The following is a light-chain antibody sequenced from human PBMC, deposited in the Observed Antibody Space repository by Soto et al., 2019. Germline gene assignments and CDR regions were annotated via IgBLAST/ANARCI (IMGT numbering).Light chain of an antibody. CDR2: EVS. CDR3: CLYIGATTYV. Sequence: QSALTQPASVSGSPGQSITISCTGTSSDVGGYNYVSWYQHHPGKAPKLMIYEVSNRPSGVSNRFSGSKSVNSASLTISGLQADDEADYYCCLYIGATTYVFGTGTKLTVL. J-gene: IGLJ1*01. V-gene: IGLV2-14*01. CDR1: SSDVGGYNY.